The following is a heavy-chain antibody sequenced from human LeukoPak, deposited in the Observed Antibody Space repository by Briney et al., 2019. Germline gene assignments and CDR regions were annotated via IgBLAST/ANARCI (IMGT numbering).Heavy chain of an antibody. V-gene: IGHV3-64D*09. CDR3: VKGWYYYGSSGYDDSKLNRRGDAFDS. CDR2: TINGVSQ. D-gene: IGHD3-22*01. J-gene: IGHJ3*02. Sequence: PRGSLTLSLAASGFPFNNAWLSWVRQAPGQGLEYVSATINGVSQYYADSVKGRFTISRHVPMIPLYLKTSSLRPEDTAVYYCVKGWYYYGSSGYDDSKLNRRGDAFDSWGQAKLDPVSS. CDR1: GFPFNNAW.